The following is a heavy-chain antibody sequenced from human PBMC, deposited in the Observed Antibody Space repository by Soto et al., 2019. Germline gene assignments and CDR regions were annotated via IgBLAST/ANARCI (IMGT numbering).Heavy chain of an antibody. CDR1: GGSISSSSYY. J-gene: IGHJ3*02. CDR2: IYYSGST. V-gene: IGHV4-39*01. Sequence: SETLSLTCTVSGGSISSSSYYWGWIRQPPGKGPEWIGSIYYSGSTYYNPSLKSRVTISVDTSKNQFSLKLSSVTAADTAVYYCATTRDDAFDIWGQGTMVTVSS. CDR3: ATTRDDAFDI.